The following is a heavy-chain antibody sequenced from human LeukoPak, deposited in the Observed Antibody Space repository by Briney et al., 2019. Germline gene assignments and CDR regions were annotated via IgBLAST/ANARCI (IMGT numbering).Heavy chain of an antibody. Sequence: SETLSLTCAVYGGSFSGYYWSWIRQPPGKGLEWIGEINHSGSTNYNPSLKSRVTISVDTSKNQFSLKLSSVTAADTAVYYCARGKMRQQLVPYYFDYWGQGTLVTVSS. D-gene: IGHD6-13*01. CDR2: INHSGST. CDR3: ARGKMRQQLVPYYFDY. CDR1: GGSFSGYY. J-gene: IGHJ4*02. V-gene: IGHV4-34*01.